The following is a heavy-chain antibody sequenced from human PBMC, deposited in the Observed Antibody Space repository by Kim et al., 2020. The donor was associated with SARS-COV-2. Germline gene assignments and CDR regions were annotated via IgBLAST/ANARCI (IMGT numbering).Heavy chain of an antibody. V-gene: IGHV3-7*01. J-gene: IGHJ5*02. CDR1: GFTFSSYW. D-gene: IGHD3-10*01. CDR3: ARGSGSYYIP. Sequence: GGSLRLSCAASGFTFSSYWMSWVRQAPGKGLEWVANVKQDGSERNYVDSVKGRFTISRDNAKNSLYLQMDSLRVEDTAVYYCARGSGSYYIPWGQGTLVT. CDR2: VKQDGSER.